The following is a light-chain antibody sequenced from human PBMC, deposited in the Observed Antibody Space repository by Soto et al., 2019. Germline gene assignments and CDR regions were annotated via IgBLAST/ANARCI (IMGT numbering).Light chain of an antibody. CDR1: QSLRSSY. J-gene: IGKJ2*01. Sequence: EVALTQSPNTLSLSPGERATLSCWASQSLRSSYLAWYQRKPGQAPRLLMFGASRRATGIPDRFNGSGSGTDFILTISRLEPEDVAVYYCQQHGTSPYTFGQGTVLEIK. V-gene: IGKV3-20*01. CDR3: QQHGTSPYT. CDR2: GAS.